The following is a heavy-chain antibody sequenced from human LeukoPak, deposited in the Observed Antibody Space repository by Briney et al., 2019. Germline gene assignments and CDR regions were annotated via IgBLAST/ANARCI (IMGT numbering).Heavy chain of an antibody. J-gene: IGHJ4*02. CDR2: IYPGDSDT. Sequence: GESLKISCKGSGYTFTNYWIGRVRQMPGKGLEWMGIIYPGDSDTRYSPSFQGQVTISADKSISTAYLHWSSLKASDTAMYYCARRIAAAGIGYFDYWGQGTLVTVSS. CDR3: ARRIAAAGIGYFDY. V-gene: IGHV5-51*01. D-gene: IGHD6-13*01. CDR1: GYTFTNYW.